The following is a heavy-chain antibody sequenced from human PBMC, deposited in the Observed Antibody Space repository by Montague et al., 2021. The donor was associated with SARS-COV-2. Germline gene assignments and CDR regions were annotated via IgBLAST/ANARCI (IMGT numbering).Heavy chain of an antibody. CDR3: VRGIEAAGSFDY. D-gene: IGHD6-13*01. V-gene: IGHV6-1*01. J-gene: IGHJ4*02. CDR1: GDSVSRNSAT. Sequence: CAISGDSVSRNSATWNWNRQSLSRRLQWLGRTYYRSMWKSDYARSVKSRIAINPHTSKNQFSLQLSSVTPDDTALYDGVRGIEAAGSFDYWGQGTLVTVSS. CDR2: TYYRSMWKS.